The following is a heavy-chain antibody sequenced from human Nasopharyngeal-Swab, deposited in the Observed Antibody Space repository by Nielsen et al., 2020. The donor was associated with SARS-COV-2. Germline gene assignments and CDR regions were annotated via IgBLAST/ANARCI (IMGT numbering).Heavy chain of an antibody. D-gene: IGHD2-2*01. V-gene: IGHV3-23*01. CDR3: AKVARDIVVVPAAMKAYYYY. J-gene: IGHJ6*03. CDR2: ISGSGGST. Sequence: WIRQPPGKGLEWVSAISGSGGSTYYADSVKGRFTISRDNSKNTLYLQMNSLRAEDTAVYYCAKVARDIVVVPAAMKAYYYY.